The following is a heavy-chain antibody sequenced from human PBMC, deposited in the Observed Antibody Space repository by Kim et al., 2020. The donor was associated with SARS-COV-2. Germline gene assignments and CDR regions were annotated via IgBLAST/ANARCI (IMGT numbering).Heavy chain of an antibody. V-gene: IGHV1-69*06. CDR2: IIPIFGTA. CDR1: GGTFSSYA. D-gene: IGHD3-9*01. J-gene: IGHJ4*02. Sequence: SVKVSCKASGGTFSSYAISWVRQAPGQGLEWMGGIIPIFGTANYAQKFQGRVTITADKSTSTAYMELSSLRSEDTAVYYCARDSYDILTGYYMGYFDYWGQRTLVTVSS. CDR3: ARDSYDILTGYYMGYFDY.